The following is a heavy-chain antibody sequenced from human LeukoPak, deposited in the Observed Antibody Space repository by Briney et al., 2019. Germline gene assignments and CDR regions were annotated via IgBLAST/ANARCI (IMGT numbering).Heavy chain of an antibody. J-gene: IGHJ6*03. CDR1: GFTFSSYW. CDR2: IKEDGGET. Sequence: GGSLRLSCETSGFTFSSYWMTWVRQAPGKGLEWVANIKEDGGETYYVGSVKGRFTVSRDNAKNSLYLQMNSLSVEDTAIYYCATRKCSISACRASSYRCMDDWGKGTTVTVSS. CDR3: ATRKCSISACRASSYRCMDD. V-gene: IGHV3-7*01. D-gene: IGHD2-2*01.